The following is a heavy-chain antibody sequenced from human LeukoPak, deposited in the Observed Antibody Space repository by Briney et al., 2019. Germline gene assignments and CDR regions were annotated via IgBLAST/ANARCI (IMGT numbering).Heavy chain of an antibody. V-gene: IGHV1-3*01. J-gene: IGHJ4*02. D-gene: IGHD2-2*02. Sequence: ASLKVSCKASGYTFTSYAMHWVRQAPGQRLEWMGWINAGNGNTKYSQKFQGRVTITRDTSASTAYMELSSLRSEDTAVYYCARALHDCSSTRCYTLFDYWGQGTLVTVSS. CDR2: INAGNGNT. CDR3: ARALHDCSSTRCYTLFDY. CDR1: GYTFTSYA.